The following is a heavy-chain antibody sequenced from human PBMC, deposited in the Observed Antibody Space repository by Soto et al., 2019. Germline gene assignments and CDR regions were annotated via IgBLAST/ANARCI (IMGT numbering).Heavy chain of an antibody. CDR2: IYYSGST. CDR3: ARQQGYGWLDP. V-gene: IGHV4-59*08. J-gene: IGHJ5*02. CDR1: GGSISSYY. D-gene: IGHD5-18*01. Sequence: PSETLSLTCTVSGGSISSYYWSWIRQPPGKGLEWIGYIYYSGSTNYNPSLKSRLTISVDTSKNQLSLKMTSVTAADTAVYYCARQQGYGWLDPWGQGTLVTVSS.